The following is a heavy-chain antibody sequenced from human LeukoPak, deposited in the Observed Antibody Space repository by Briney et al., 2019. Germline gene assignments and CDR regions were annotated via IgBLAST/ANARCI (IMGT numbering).Heavy chain of an antibody. CDR2: IRSNVGRT. CDR3: ATTRLGLSGIY. Sequence: GGSLRLSCAASRFTFSTYAMHWVRQAPGKGLEYVSAIRSNVGRTYYANSVKGRFTISRDNSKNTLYLQMGSLRAEDMAVYYCATTRLGLSGIYWGQGTLVTVSS. J-gene: IGHJ4*02. CDR1: RFTFSTYA. V-gene: IGHV3-64*01. D-gene: IGHD1-1*01.